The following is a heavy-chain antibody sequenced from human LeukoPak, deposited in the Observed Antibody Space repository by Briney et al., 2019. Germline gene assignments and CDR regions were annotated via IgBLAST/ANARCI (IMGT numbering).Heavy chain of an antibody. CDR2: ISSSGGTI. V-gene: IGHV3-48*03. D-gene: IGHD5-12*01. Sequence: GGSLRLSCAASGFTFSSYEMNWVRQAPGKGLEWGSYISSSGGTIFYADSVKGRFTISRDNAKNSLYLQMNSLRADDTAVYYCAKDLRGPKDYWGQGTLVTVSS. CDR3: AKDLRGPKDY. CDR1: GFTFSSYE. J-gene: IGHJ4*02.